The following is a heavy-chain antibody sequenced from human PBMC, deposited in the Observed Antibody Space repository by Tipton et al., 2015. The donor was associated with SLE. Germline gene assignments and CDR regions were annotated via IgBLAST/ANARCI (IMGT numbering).Heavy chain of an antibody. Sequence: RSLRLSCAASGFIFDDYAMYWVRQAPGKGLEWVSGVSWNSGSLAYVDSVKGRFTISRDNAKNSLYLQMNNLRPEDTAIYFCVKGGSSSCCNSYYYMDVWGKGTTVTVSS. J-gene: IGHJ6*03. CDR2: VSWNSGSL. CDR3: VKGGSSSCCNSYYYMDV. V-gene: IGHV3-9*01. CDR1: GFIFDDYA. D-gene: IGHD6-13*01.